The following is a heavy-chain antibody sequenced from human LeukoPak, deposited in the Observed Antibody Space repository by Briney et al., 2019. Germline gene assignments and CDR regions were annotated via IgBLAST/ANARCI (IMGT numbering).Heavy chain of an antibody. J-gene: IGHJ4*02. D-gene: IGHD4-17*01. CDR1: GGSISSGGYY. V-gene: IGHV4-31*03. Sequence: PSETLSLTCTVSGGSISSGGYYWSWIRQHPGKGLEWIGYIYYSGSTYYNPSLKSRVTISVDTSKNQFSLKLSSVTAADTAVYCCARYYGDYRGADYWGQGTLVTVSS. CDR2: IYYSGST. CDR3: ARYYGDYRGADY.